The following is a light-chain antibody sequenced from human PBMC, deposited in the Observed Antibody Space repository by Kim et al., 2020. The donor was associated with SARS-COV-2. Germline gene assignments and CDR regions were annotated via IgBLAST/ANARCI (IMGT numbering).Light chain of an antibody. J-gene: IGKJ5*01. CDR1: QSVSSN. CDR2: GAS. V-gene: IGKV3-15*01. CDR3: QQYNNWRT. Sequence: SVSPRERATLSCRASQSVSSNLAWYQQKPGQAPRLLIYGASTRATGIPARFSGSGSGTEFTLTISSLQSEDFAVYYCQQYNNWRTFGQGTRLEIK.